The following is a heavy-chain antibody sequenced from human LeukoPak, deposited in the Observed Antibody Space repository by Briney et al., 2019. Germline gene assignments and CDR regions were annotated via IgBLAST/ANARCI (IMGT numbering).Heavy chain of an antibody. J-gene: IGHJ5*02. D-gene: IGHD6-19*01. V-gene: IGHV3-53*01. CDR1: GFTVSSNY. Sequence: GGSLRLSCAASGFTVSSNYMSWVRQAPGKGLEWVSVIYGGGTTYYADSVKGRFTISRDNSKNTLYLQMNSLRAEDTAVYYCARVRGSGRGWFDPWGQGTLVTVSS. CDR2: IYGGGTT. CDR3: ARVRGSGRGWFDP.